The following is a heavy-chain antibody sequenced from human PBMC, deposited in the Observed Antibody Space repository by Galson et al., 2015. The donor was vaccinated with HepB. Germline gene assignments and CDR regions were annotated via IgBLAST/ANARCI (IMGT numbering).Heavy chain of an antibody. Sequence: SLRLSCAASGFTFSTYSMNWVRQAPGKGLEWVSYISSSSDTMYYADSVKGRFTISRDNAKNSLFLQMNSLRDDDVAVYYCARGGLLWTAPGTRLGYWGQGTLVTVSS. D-gene: IGHD6-13*01. CDR1: GFTFSTYS. J-gene: IGHJ4*02. CDR3: ARGGLLWTAPGTRLGY. V-gene: IGHV3-48*02. CDR2: ISSSSDTM.